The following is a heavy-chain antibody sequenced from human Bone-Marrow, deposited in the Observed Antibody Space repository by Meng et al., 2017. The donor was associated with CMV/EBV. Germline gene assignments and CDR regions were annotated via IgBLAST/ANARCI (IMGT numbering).Heavy chain of an antibody. CDR2: ISGSRDNT. CDR1: GFIFSNYA. J-gene: IGHJ4*02. Sequence: GGSLRLSCAASGFIFSNYAMSWVRQAPGKGLEWVSVISGSRDNTYYADSVKGRFTISRDNTKNSLYLQMNSLRAEDTAVYYCARGEAAENYWGQGTLVTVSS. V-gene: IGHV3-23*01. D-gene: IGHD6-13*01. CDR3: ARGEAAENY.